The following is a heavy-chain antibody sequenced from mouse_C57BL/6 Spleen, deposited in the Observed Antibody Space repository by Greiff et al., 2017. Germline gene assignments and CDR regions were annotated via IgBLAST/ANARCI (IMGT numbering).Heavy chain of an antibody. CDR1: GFNIKDDY. Sequence: EVQLQQSGAELVRPGASVKLSCTASGFNIKDDYMHWVKQRPEQGLEWIGWIDPENGDTEYASKFQGKATITADTSSNTAYLQLSSLTSEDTAVYYCTTGYYSNYWYFDVWGTGTTVTVSS. CDR2: IDPENGDT. CDR3: TTGYYSNYWYFDV. D-gene: IGHD2-5*01. J-gene: IGHJ1*03. V-gene: IGHV14-4*01.